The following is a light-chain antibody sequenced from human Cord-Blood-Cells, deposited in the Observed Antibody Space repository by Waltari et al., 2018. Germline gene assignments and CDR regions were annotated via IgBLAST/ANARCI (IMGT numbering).Light chain of an antibody. CDR3: SSYTSSSTPL. J-gene: IGLJ2*01. CDR1: SSDVGGYNY. CDR2: DVS. Sequence: PASVSGSPGQSITISCTGTSSDVGGYNYVSWYQQHPGKAPKLMIYDVSKRPSGVSNRFSGSKSGNTASLTISGLQAEDEADYYCSSYTSSSTPLFGGGTKLTVL. V-gene: IGLV2-14*01.